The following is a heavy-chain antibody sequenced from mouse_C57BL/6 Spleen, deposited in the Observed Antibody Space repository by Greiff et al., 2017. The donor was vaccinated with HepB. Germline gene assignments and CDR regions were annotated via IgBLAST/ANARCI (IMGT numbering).Heavy chain of an antibody. V-gene: IGHV3-6*01. CDR3: ARDPGPGAY. Sequence: EVKLVESGPGLVKPSQSLSLTCSVTGYSITSGYYWNWIRQFPGNKLEWMGYISYDGSNNYNPSLKNRISITRDTSKNQFFLKLNSVTTEDTATYYCARDPGPGAYWGQGTLVTVSA. J-gene: IGHJ3*01. CDR2: ISYDGSN. CDR1: GYSITSGYY.